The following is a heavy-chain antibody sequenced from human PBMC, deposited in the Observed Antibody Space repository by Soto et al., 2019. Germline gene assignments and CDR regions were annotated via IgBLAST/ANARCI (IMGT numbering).Heavy chain of an antibody. V-gene: IGHV3-33*01. CDR2: IWYDGSNK. J-gene: IGHJ6*02. D-gene: IGHD6-13*01. CDR3: ARDTGSSSGDYYDYGMDV. Sequence: QVQLVESGGGVVQPGRSLRLSCAASGFTFSSYGMHWVRQAPGKGLEWVAVIWYDGSNKYYADSVKGRFTISRDNSKNTLYRQMNSLRAEDTAVYYCARDTGSSSGDYYDYGMDVWGQGTTVTVSS. CDR1: GFTFSSYG.